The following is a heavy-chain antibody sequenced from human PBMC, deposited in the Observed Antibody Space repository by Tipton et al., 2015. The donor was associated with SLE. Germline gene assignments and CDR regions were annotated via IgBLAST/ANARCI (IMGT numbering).Heavy chain of an antibody. J-gene: IGHJ5*02. CDR1: GDSINNAGYS. D-gene: IGHD1-1*01. CDR2: INHSGRT. V-gene: IGHV4-30-2*01. CDR3: ARRESGTMFDT. Sequence: TLSLTCAVSGDSINNAGYSWSWIRQPPGKGLGWIGKINHSGRTNYNPPLKSRVTISGDTSKNQFPRRLSSVTAADTAVYYCARRESGTMFDTWGQGALVTVSS.